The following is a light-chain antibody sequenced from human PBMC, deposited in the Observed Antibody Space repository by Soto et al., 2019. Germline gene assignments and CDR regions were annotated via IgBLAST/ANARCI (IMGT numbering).Light chain of an antibody. J-gene: IGKJ4*01. CDR3: QQSENRTLT. Sequence: DIQMTQSPSSLSASVGDRITITCQASPDINRYLNWYQQKLGKAPKLLISDASNLQRGVPSRLSGSSTGTHFSLSISSMQPEDSATSYCQQSENRTLTLGGGTKVEIK. V-gene: IGKV1-33*01. CDR2: DAS. CDR1: PDINRY.